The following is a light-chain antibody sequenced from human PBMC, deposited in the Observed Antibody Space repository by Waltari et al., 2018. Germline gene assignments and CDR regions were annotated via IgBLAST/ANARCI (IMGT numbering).Light chain of an antibody. Sequence: SYELTQPPSVPVSPGRTARTTCSGDILGKKYASWYQQKPAQSPLLVFYQDTNRPSGIPERFSGSKSGNAATLTISGTQAMDEADYYCQALGTGAWVFGGGTKLTVL. CDR2: QDT. CDR1: ILGKKY. CDR3: QALGTGAWV. V-gene: IGLV3-1*01. J-gene: IGLJ3*02.